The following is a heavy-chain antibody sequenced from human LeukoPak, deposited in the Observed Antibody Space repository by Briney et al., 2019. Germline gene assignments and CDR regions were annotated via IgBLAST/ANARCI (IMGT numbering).Heavy chain of an antibody. CDR1: GGSLSPYY. J-gene: IGHJ6*04. CDR2: IYYSGST. CDR3: ASETYYYGSGSRYNGV. D-gene: IGHD3-10*01. Sequence: SSETLSLTCTVSGGSLSPYYWSWIRQSPGKGLEWIGYIYYSGSTNYNPSLKSRVTISVDTSKNQFSLKLSSVTAADTAVYYCASETYYYGSGSRYNGVWGKGTTVTVSS. V-gene: IGHV4-59*12.